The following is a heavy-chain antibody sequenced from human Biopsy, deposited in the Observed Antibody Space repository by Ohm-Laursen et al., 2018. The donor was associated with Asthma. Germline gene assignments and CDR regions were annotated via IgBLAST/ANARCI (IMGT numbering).Heavy chain of an antibody. D-gene: IGHD6-6*01. CDR3: ARGKTWGRSYYFDY. Sequence: SLRLSCAASGFTFSSYAMHWVRQAPGRGLELVAVISYDGYKKYYADSVKGRFTISRDNSKDTLYLQVNSLRGDDTAVYYCARGKTWGRSYYFDYWSQGTLVTVSS. CDR2: ISYDGYKK. V-gene: IGHV3-30-3*01. CDR1: GFTFSSYA. J-gene: IGHJ4*02.